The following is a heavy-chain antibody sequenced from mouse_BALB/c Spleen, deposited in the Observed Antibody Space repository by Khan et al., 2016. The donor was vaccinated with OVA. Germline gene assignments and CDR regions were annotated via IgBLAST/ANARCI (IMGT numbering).Heavy chain of an antibody. D-gene: IGHD1-1*01. CDR1: GYTFTDYA. Sequence: VQLQQSGAELVRPGVSVKISCKGSGYTFTDYAMHWVKQSHAKSLEWIGVISTYYDDASYNQKFKGKATMTVDKSSSTAYLELARLTSEDSAIYYCARNYYGTRNAMDYWGQGTSVTVSS. CDR3: ARNYYGTRNAMDY. V-gene: IGHV1S137*01. J-gene: IGHJ4*01. CDR2: ISTYYDDA.